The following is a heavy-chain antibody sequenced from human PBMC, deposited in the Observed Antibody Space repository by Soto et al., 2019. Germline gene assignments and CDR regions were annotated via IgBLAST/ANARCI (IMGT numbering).Heavy chain of an antibody. J-gene: IGHJ6*02. CDR3: AKFGYCTNGVCVLGSDGMDV. CDR2: ISVSGGST. Sequence: GGSRRRSCPASEVTFSSYAMSWVRQAPGKGLEWGSAISVSGGSTYYADSVKCLFTNARDNSKNSLYLPMNSLSAEDTAVYYCAKFGYCTNGVCVLGSDGMDVWGQGTTVTVPS. D-gene: IGHD2-8*01. V-gene: IGHV3-23*01. CDR1: EVTFSSYA.